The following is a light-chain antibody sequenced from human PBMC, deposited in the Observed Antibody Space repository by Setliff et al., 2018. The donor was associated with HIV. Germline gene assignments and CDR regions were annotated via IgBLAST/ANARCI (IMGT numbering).Light chain of an antibody. V-gene: IGLV2-14*01. Sequence: QSVLAQPASVSGSPGQSITISCTGTRSDVGAYNYVSWYQQHPGKAPKLMIYEVSNRPSGVSNRFSGSKSGNTASLTISGLQAEDEADYFCQSYDSSLSGYVFGTGTKVTVL. CDR1: RSDVGAYNY. CDR2: EVS. J-gene: IGLJ1*01. CDR3: QSYDSSLSGYV.